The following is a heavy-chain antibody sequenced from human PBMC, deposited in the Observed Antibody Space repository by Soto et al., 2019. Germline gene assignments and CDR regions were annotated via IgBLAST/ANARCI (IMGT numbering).Heavy chain of an antibody. CDR3: AREGIAAAGTIDY. CDR2: ISAYSGNT. D-gene: IGHD6-13*01. V-gene: IGHV1-18*01. J-gene: IGHJ4*02. Sequence: SVQVCCKASGYTFTSYCITWVRQAPGQGLEGMGWISAYSGNTNYAQKLQGRVTMTTDTSTSTAYMVLRSLRSDDTAVYYCAREGIAAAGTIDYWGQGTLVTV. CDR1: GYTFTSYC.